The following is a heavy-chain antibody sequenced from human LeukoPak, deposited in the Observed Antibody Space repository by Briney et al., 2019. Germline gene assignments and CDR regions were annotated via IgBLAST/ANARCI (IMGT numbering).Heavy chain of an antibody. D-gene: IGHD3-22*01. CDR1: GGSISSSSYY. J-gene: IGHJ4*02. CDR3: ARRHYYDSSGYYYY. V-gene: IGHV4-39*01. Sequence: KPSETLSLTCTVSGGSISSSSYYWGWIRQPPGKGLEWIGSIYYSGSTYYNPFLKSRVTISVDTSKNQFSLKLSSVTAADTAVYYCARRHYYDSSGYYYYWGQGTLVTVSS. CDR2: IYYSGST.